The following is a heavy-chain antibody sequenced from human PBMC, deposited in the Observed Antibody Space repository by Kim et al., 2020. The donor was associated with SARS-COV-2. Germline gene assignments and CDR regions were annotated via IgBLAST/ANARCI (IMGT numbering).Heavy chain of an antibody. CDR2: INHSGST. CDR1: GGSFSGYY. Sequence: SETLSLTCAVYGGSFSGYYWSWIRQPPGKGLEWIGEINHSGSTNYNPSLKSRVTISVDTSKNQFSLKLSSVTAADTAVYYCARLTMVRGVIIRNYYYGM. J-gene: IGHJ6*01. CDR3: ARLTMVRGVIIRNYYYGM. D-gene: IGHD3-10*01. V-gene: IGHV4-34*01.